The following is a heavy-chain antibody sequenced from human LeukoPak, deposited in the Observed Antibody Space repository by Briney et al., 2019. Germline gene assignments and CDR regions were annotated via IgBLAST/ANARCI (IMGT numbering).Heavy chain of an antibody. J-gene: IGHJ3*02. CDR3: ARSRILEDAFDI. V-gene: IGHV3-23*01. D-gene: IGHD2-15*01. Sequence: GGSLRLSCAASGFTFSSYAMSWVRQAPGKGLEWVSTISGSGSNTFYADSVKGRFTISRDNSKNTLYLQMNSLRAEDTAVYYCARSRILEDAFDIWGQGTMVTVSS. CDR1: GFTFSSYA. CDR2: ISGSGSNT.